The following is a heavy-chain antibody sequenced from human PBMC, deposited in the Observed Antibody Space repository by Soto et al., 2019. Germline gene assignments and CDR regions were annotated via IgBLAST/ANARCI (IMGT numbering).Heavy chain of an antibody. CDR1: GGSISSSSYY. CDR2: IYYSGST. V-gene: IGHV4-39*01. CDR3: ARRTHDILTGQNWFDP. Sequence: QLQLQESGPGLVKPSETLSLTCTVSGGSISSSSYYWGWIRQPPGKGLEWIGSIYYSGSTYYNPPLKSRVTISVDTSKNQFSLKLSSVTAADTAVYYCARRTHDILTGQNWFDPWGQGTLVTVSS. D-gene: IGHD3-9*01. J-gene: IGHJ5*02.